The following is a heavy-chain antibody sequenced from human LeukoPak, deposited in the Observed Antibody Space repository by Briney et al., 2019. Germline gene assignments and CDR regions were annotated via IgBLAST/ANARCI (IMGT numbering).Heavy chain of an antibody. CDR1: GGSISSSSYY. CDR3: AREIYSYGQECDAFDI. Sequence: SETLSLTCTVSGGSISSSSYYWGWIRQPPGKGLEWIGSIYYSGSTYYNPSLKSRVTISVDTSKNQFSLKLSSVTAADTAVYYCAREIYSYGQECDAFDIWGQGTMATISS. CDR2: IYYSGST. D-gene: IGHD5-18*01. J-gene: IGHJ3*02. V-gene: IGHV4-39*07.